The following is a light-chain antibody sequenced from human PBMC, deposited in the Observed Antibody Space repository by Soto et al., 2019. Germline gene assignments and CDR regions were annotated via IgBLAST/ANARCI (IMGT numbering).Light chain of an antibody. Sequence: VLTQSPATLSLSPGERATLSCRASQSVSSSYLAWYQQKPGQAPRLLIYGASNRATGIPDRFSGSGSGTDFTLTISRLEPEDFAVYYCQQYGSSGTFGQGTKV. V-gene: IGKV3-20*01. CDR2: GAS. CDR1: QSVSSSY. J-gene: IGKJ1*01. CDR3: QQYGSSGT.